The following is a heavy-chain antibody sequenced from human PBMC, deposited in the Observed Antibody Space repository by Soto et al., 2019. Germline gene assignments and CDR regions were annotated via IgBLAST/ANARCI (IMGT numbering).Heavy chain of an antibody. CDR1: GYSFSNYW. D-gene: IGHD2-2*01. CDR3: ARADTAMGYYGMDV. J-gene: IGHJ6*02. Sequence: ESLKISCKTSGYSFSNYWIGWVRQMRGKGLEWVGVMYPGDSQTRYSPSFQGQVTISVDKSISTAYLHWSSLKASDTAMYYCARADTAMGYYGMDVWGQGTTVTAP. CDR2: MYPGDSQT. V-gene: IGHV5-51*01.